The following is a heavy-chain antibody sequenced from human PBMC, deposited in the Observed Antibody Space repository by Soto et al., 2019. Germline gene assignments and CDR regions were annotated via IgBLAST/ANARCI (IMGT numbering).Heavy chain of an antibody. J-gene: IGHJ6*02. V-gene: IGHV3-72*01. CDR2: TRNKANSYTT. D-gene: IGHD3-16*02. CDR1: GFTFSDHY. Sequence: GGSLRLSCAASGFTFSDHYMDWVRQAPGKGLEWVGRTRNKANSYTTEYAASVKGRFTISRDDSKNSLYLQMNSLKTEDTAVYYCARGLAGDYVWGSYRYYYYYYGMDVWGQGTTVTVSS. CDR3: ARGLAGDYVWGSYRYYYYYYGMDV.